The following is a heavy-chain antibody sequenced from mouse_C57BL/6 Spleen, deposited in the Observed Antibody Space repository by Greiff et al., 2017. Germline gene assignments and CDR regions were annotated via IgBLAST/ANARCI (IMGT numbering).Heavy chain of an antibody. CDR3: ATTQSSGFAY. J-gene: IGHJ3*01. CDR2: IWSGGSS. V-gene: IGHV2-2*01. D-gene: IGHD1-1*01. CDR1: GFSLTSYG. Sequence: VQLQQSGPGLVQPSQSLSITCTVSGFSLTSYGVHWVRQSPGKGLAWLGVIWSGGSSDYTAAVISRLSISKDNSKSQVFFKMNSLQADDTAIYYCATTQSSGFAYWGQGTLVTVSA.